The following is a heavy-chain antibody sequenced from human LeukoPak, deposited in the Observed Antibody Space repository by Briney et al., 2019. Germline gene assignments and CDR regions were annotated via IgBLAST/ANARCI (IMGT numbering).Heavy chain of an antibody. CDR1: GFTFSGFW. CDR2: INSDGSEG. CDR3: ARSSYSSSSSV. D-gene: IGHD6-6*01. Sequence: QTGGSLRLSCAVSGFTFSGFWMSWSRQAPGKGLEWVASINSDGSEGYYADVVKGRFTISRDNAKNSPYLQINSLRAEDTAVYYCARSSYSSSSSVWGQGTMVTVSS. V-gene: IGHV3-7*03. J-gene: IGHJ3*01.